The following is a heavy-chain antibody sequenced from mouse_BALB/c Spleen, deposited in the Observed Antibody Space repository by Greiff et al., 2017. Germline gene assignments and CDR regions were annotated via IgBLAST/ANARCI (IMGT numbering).Heavy chain of an antibody. CDR1: GYTFTEYT. CDR2: INPNNGGT. J-gene: IGHJ3*01. D-gene: IGHD2-3*01. V-gene: IGHV1-18*01. Sequence: EVQVVESGPELVKPGASVKISCKTSGYTFTEYTMHWVKQSHGKSLEWIGGINPNNGGTSYNQKFKGKATLTVDKSSSTAYMELRSLTSEDSAVYYCARGERSIYDGSRFAYWGQGTLVTVSA. CDR3: ARGERSIYDGSRFAY.